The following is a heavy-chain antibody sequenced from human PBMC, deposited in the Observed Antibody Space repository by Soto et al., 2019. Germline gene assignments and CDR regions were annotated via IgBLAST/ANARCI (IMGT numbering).Heavy chain of an antibody. CDR3: AKTMAMVRGVKGWFDP. Sequence: QVQLQQWGAGLLKPSETLSLTCAVYGGSFSGYYWSWIRQPPGKGLEWIGEINHSGSTNYNPSLKTRVPISVDTSTHPFPLTLSSVTAADPAVYYCAKTMAMVRGVKGWFDPWGQGTLVTVSS. J-gene: IGHJ5*02. CDR2: INHSGST. CDR1: GGSFSGYY. D-gene: IGHD3-10*01. V-gene: IGHV4-34*01.